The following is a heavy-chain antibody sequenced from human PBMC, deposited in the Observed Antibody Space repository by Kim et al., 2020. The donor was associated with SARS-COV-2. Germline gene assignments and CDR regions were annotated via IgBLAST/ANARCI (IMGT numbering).Heavy chain of an antibody. CDR3: ARDGELYGSGKDAFDI. V-gene: IGHV3-11*04. Sequence: VKGRLPISRDNAKNTLYLQMTSLSAEDTAVYYCARDGELYGSGKDAFDIWGQGTMVTVSS. J-gene: IGHJ3*02. D-gene: IGHD6-19*01.